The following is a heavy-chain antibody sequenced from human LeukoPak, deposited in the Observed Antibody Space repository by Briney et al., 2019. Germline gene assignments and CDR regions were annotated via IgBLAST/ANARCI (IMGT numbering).Heavy chain of an antibody. J-gene: IGHJ4*02. CDR1: GDSIGSYY. V-gene: IGHV4-4*09. D-gene: IGHD6-6*01. Sequence: SETLSLTCTASGDSIGSYYWSWIRQPPGKGLEWIGYIYTSGGTNYIPSLKGRVTISIDTSKNQFSLKLSSVTAADSAVYYCARLTRLSTSPDRYYLDYWGQGTLVTVSS. CDR3: ARLTRLSTSPDRYYLDY. CDR2: IYTSGGT.